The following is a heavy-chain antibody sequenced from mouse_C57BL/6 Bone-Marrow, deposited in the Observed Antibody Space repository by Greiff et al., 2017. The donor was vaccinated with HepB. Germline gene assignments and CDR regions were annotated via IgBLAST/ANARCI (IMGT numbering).Heavy chain of an antibody. D-gene: IGHD1-1*01. Sequence: VQLQQPGAELVRPGSSVKLSCKASGYTFTSYWMDWVKQRPGQGLEWIGNIYPSDSETHYNQKFKDKATLTVDKSSSTAYMMLSSLTSEDSAVYYSARLITTVVATPYFDYWGQGTTLTVSS. J-gene: IGHJ2*01. CDR2: IYPSDSET. V-gene: IGHV1-61*01. CDR1: GYTFTSYW. CDR3: ARLITTVVATPYFDY.